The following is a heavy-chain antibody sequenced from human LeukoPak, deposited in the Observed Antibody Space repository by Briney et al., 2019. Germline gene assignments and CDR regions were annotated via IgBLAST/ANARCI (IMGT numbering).Heavy chain of an antibody. CDR3: ARDKPIPHLDAFDI. D-gene: IGHD2-2*02. Sequence: PGGSLRLSCAASGFMFRSYWMTWVRQSPGKGLEWVANIKQDGSEINYLDSVRGRFTISRDDARNSLYLQMSSLTVEDTAVYYCARDKPIPHLDAFDIWGQGTMVTVSS. J-gene: IGHJ3*02. CDR2: IKQDGSEI. V-gene: IGHV3-7*05. CDR1: GFMFRSYW.